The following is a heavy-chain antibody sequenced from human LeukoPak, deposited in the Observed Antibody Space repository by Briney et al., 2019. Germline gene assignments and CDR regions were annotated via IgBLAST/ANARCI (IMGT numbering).Heavy chain of an antibody. CDR2: FDPEDGET. J-gene: IGHJ4*02. CDR1: GYTLTELS. V-gene: IGHV1-24*01. D-gene: IGHD6-6*01. CDR3: ATATFSYSSYDY. Sequence: ASVKVSCKVSGYTLTELSMHWVRQAPGKGLEWMGGFDPEDGETIYAQKFQGRVTMTEDTSTDTAYMELSSLGSEDTAVYYCATATFSYSSYDYWGQGTLVTVSS.